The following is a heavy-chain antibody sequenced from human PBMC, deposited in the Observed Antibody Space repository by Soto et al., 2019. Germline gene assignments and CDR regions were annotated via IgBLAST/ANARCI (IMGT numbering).Heavy chain of an antibody. V-gene: IGHV3-64D*06. CDR1: GFSFSNYA. CDR2: ISSNGGSA. Sequence: PAGSLRLSCSASGFSFSNYAMHWVRQAPGKGLEYVSAISSNGGSAYYADSVKGRFTISRDNSKNTLYLQMSSLRGEDTAVYYCVKGGVVVVGYYYGMDVWGQGTTVTVSS. CDR3: VKGGVVVVGYYYGMDV. J-gene: IGHJ6*02. D-gene: IGHD2-15*01.